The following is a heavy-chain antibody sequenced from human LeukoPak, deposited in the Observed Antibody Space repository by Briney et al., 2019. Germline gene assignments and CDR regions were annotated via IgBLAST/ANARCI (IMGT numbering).Heavy chain of an antibody. Sequence: ASVKVSCKASGYTFTSYGISWVRQAPGQGLEWMGWISAYNGNTNYAQKLQGRVTMTTGTSTSTAYMELRSLRSDDTAVYYCARDYRVSWGTTDYFDYWGQGTLVTVSS. CDR1: GYTFTSYG. D-gene: IGHD3-16*01. CDR3: ARDYRVSWGTTDYFDY. V-gene: IGHV1-18*01. J-gene: IGHJ4*02. CDR2: ISAYNGNT.